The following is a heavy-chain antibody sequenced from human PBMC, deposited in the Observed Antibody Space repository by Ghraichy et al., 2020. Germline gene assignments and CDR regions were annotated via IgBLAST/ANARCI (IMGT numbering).Heavy chain of an antibody. CDR3: ARDRVEVVAAIGMDY. CDR1: GFTFSSYA. CDR2: ISYDGSNK. J-gene: IGHJ4*02. D-gene: IGHD2-15*01. V-gene: IGHV3-30-3*01. Sequence: GGSLRLSCAASGFTFSSYAMHWVRQAPGKGLEWVAVISYDGSNKYYADSVKGRFTISRDNSKNTLYLQMNSLRAEDTAVYYCARDRVEVVAAIGMDYWGQGTLVTVSS.